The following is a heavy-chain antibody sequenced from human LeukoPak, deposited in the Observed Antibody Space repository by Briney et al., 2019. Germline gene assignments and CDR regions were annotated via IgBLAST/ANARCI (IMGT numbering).Heavy chain of an antibody. V-gene: IGHV3-23*01. CDR1: GFTFSSYG. D-gene: IGHD4-17*01. CDR3: ARDGYGDYEVNWFDP. Sequence: PGGSLRLSCTASGFTFSSYGMSWVRQAPGKGLEWVSAISAGGGSTYYADSVKGRFTISRDNSNNTLYLQMNSLRAEDTAVYYCARDGYGDYEVNWFDPWGQGTLVTVSS. CDR2: ISAGGGST. J-gene: IGHJ5*02.